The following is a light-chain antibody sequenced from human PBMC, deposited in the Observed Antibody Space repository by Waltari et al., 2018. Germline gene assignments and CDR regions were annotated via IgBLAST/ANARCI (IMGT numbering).Light chain of an antibody. V-gene: IGLV4-69*01. CDR1: SGYSSNV. J-gene: IGLJ3*02. CDR2: VNRDGSH. Sequence: QLVLTQSPSASASLGASVKLTCTLSSGYSSNVIAWLQQQPEKGPRSLMKVNRDGSHSKGDEGPDLFSGSSSGAERYLTISNLQAEDEAGYYGQAGGHGTWVFGGGTKLTVL. CDR3: QAGGHGTWV.